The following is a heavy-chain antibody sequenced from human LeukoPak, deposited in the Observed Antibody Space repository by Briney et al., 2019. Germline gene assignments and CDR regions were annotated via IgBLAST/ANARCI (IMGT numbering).Heavy chain of an antibody. CDR1: GGTFSSYG. CDR3: ARDWSLDTSGPFAY. V-gene: IGHV1-69*04. Sequence: WASVKVSCKASGGTFSSYGISWVRQAPGQGLEWMGRIIPILDIANSAQKFQGRVMITADKSTSTAYMELSSLRSEDTALYYCARDWSLDTSGPFAYWGQGTLVTVSS. D-gene: IGHD3-22*01. J-gene: IGHJ4*02. CDR2: IIPILDIA.